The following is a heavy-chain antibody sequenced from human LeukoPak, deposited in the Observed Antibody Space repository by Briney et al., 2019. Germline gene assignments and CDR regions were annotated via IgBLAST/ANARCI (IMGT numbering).Heavy chain of an antibody. J-gene: IGHJ5*02. CDR3: ATANYDFWSGPWFDP. CDR1: GYTFTSYG. D-gene: IGHD3-3*01. CDR2: ISAYNGNT. Sequence: GASVKVSCKASGYTFTSYGISWVRQAPGQGLEWMGWISAYNGNTNYAQKLQGRVTMTTDTSTSTAYMELRSLRSDDTAVYYCATANYDFWSGPWFDPWGQGTLVTVSS. V-gene: IGHV1-18*01.